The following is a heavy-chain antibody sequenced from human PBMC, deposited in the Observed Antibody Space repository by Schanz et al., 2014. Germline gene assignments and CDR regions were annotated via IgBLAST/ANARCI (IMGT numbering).Heavy chain of an antibody. CDR2: IYIGGNT. CDR3: ARGGPAYYFDD. J-gene: IGHJ4*02. Sequence: EVQLLESGGGLVQPGGSLRLSCSASGFTFSIYAMHWVRQAPGKGLEWVSFIYIGGNTYYADSVKGRFTISRDNSKNTVYIQMNSLRAEDTAVYYCARGGPAYYFDDWGQGTLVTVSA. CDR1: GFTFSIYA. V-gene: IGHV3-66*01.